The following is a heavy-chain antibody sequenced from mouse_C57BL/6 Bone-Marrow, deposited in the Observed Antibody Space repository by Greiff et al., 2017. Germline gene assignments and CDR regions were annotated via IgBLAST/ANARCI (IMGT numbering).Heavy chain of an antibody. D-gene: IGHD1-1*01. J-gene: IGHJ3*01. Sequence: QVQLQQPGAELVKPGASVKVSCKASGYTFTSYWMHWVKQRPGQGLEWIGRIHPSDSDTNYNQQFKGKATLTVDKSSSTAYMQLSSLTSEDSAVYYCASFITTVVDPFAYWGQGTLVTVSA. CDR2: IHPSDSDT. CDR1: GYTFTSYW. V-gene: IGHV1-74*01. CDR3: ASFITTVVDPFAY.